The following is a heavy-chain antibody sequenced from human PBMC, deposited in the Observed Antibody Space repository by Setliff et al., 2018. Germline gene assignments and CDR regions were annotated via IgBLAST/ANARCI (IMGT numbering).Heavy chain of an antibody. CDR1: DDTFTSYG. J-gene: IGHJ4*02. CDR2: ISGYNGDT. D-gene: IGHD6-19*01. CDR3: AAGLTHSSGGLRFDY. Sequence: ASVKVSCKAPDDTFTSYGISWVRQAPGQGLEWMGWISGYNGDTEYGQRFKGRVTMTTDTSTSTAYMELGSLRSDDGAVYYCAAGLTHSSGGLRFDYWGQGTRVTVSS. V-gene: IGHV1-18*01.